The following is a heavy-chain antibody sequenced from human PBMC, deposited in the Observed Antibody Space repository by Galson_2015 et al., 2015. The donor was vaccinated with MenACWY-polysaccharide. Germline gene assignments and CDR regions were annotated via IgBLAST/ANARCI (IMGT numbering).Heavy chain of an antibody. V-gene: IGHV3-23*01. J-gene: IGHJ5*02. D-gene: IGHD3-22*01. CDR1: GFTFSSYA. CDR3: ASSTYYYDSSGHRVVWFDP. CDR2: ISGSVERP. Sequence: ALRLSCASSGFTFSSYAMIWVRQSPGKGLDWVSGISGSVERPYYAHSVKGRFTISRDNSKNTLYLQMNSMRAEDTAVYYCASSTYYYDSSGHRVVWFDPWGQGTLVTVSS.